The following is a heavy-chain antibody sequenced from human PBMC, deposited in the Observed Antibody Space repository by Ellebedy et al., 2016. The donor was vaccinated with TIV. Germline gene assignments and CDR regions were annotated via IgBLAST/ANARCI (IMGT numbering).Heavy chain of an antibody. CDR2: IKQDGSEK. CDR3: ARDSIPLPTLEWLTPYYYYYMDV. D-gene: IGHD3-3*01. J-gene: IGHJ6*03. V-gene: IGHV3-7*01. Sequence: GGSLRLSXAASGFTFSNYWMSWVRQAPGKGLQWVANIKQDGSEKYSVDSVKGRFTISRDNAKNSLYLQMNSLRAEDTAVYYCARDSIPLPTLEWLTPYYYYYMDVWGKGTTVTVSS. CDR1: GFTFSNYW.